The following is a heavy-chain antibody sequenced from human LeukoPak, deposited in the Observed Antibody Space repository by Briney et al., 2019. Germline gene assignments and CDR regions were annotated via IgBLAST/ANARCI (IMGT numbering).Heavy chain of an antibody. J-gene: IGHJ4*02. CDR3: AMGDYGGPFSFDY. CDR2: IYYSGST. CDR1: GGSISSYY. V-gene: IGHV4-59*08. Sequence: PSETLSLTCTVSGGSISSYYWSWIRQPPGKGLEWIGYIYYSGSTNYNPSLKSRVTISVDTSKNQFSLKLSSVTAADTAVYYCAMGDYGGPFSFDYWGQGTLVTVSS. D-gene: IGHD4-17*01.